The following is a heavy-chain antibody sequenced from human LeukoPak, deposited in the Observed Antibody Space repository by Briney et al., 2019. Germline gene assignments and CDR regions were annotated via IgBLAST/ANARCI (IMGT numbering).Heavy chain of an antibody. D-gene: IGHD3-10*01. Sequence: GASVKVSYKASGGTFSSYAISWVRQAPGQGLEWMGGIIPIFGTANYAQKFQGRVTITADKSTSTAYMELSSLRSEDTAVYYCAREDGSGSSLDYWGQGTLVTVSS. V-gene: IGHV1-69*06. CDR3: AREDGSGSSLDY. CDR1: GGTFSSYA. J-gene: IGHJ4*02. CDR2: IIPIFGTA.